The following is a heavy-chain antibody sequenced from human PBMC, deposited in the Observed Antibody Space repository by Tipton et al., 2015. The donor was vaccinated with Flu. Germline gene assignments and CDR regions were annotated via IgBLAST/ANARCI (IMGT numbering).Heavy chain of an antibody. CDR2: IYHRGST. CDR3: TRHNTNGGIVVADFDS. J-gene: IGHJ4*02. CDR1: GGSISSSGYY. D-gene: IGHD3-16*02. Sequence: LRLSCTVSGGSISSSGYYWGWIRQPPGKGLEWIGGIYHRGSTYYNPSLKSRVTISIDTSKNQFSLKLSSVTAADTAVYYCTRHNTNGGIVVADFDSWGQGTLVTVSS. V-gene: IGHV4-39*01.